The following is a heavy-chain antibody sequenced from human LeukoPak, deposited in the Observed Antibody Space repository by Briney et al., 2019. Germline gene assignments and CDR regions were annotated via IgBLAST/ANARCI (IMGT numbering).Heavy chain of an antibody. V-gene: IGHV3-23*01. CDR1: GFTFSSYA. J-gene: IGHJ4*02. D-gene: IGHD1-1*01. Sequence: GGSLRLSCAASGFTFSSYAMSWVRQAPGKGLEWVSAISGSGGSTYYADSVKGRFTISRDNSKNTLYLQMNSLRAEDTAVYYCAKALMHNQNRNDVGYAYWGQGTLVTVSS. CDR2: ISGSGGST. CDR3: AKALMHNQNRNDVGYAY.